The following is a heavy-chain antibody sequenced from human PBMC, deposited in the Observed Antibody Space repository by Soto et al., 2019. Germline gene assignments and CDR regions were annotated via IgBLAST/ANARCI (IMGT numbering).Heavy chain of an antibody. Sequence: QVQLVESGGGVVQPGRSRRLSCAASGFTFSSYGMHWVRQAPGKGLEWVAVISYDGSNTYYADSVKGRFTISRDNSKNTLYLQMNSLRAEDTSVYYCAKEGGLSGSYYISSSYYFDYWGQGTLVTVSS. D-gene: IGHD1-26*01. V-gene: IGHV3-30*18. CDR3: AKEGGLSGSYYISSSYYFDY. CDR1: GFTFSSYG. CDR2: ISYDGSNT. J-gene: IGHJ4*02.